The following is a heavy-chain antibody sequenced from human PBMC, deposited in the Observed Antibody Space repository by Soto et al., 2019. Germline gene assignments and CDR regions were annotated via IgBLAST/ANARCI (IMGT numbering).Heavy chain of an antibody. J-gene: IGHJ4*02. Sequence: QVQLVESGGGVVQPGRSLRLSCAASGFTFSSYGMHWVRQAPGKGLEWVAVISYDGSNKYYADSVKGRFTISRDNSKNTLNLQMNSLRAEDTAVYYCAKDRHYYDSSGYYSAVDYWGQGTLVTVSS. CDR2: ISYDGSNK. CDR3: AKDRHYYDSSGYYSAVDY. CDR1: GFTFSSYG. V-gene: IGHV3-30*18. D-gene: IGHD3-22*01.